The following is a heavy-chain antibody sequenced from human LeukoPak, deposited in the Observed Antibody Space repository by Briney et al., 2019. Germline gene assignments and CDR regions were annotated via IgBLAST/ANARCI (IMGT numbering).Heavy chain of an antibody. Sequence: GASVKVSCKASGYTFTGYYMHWVRQAPGQGLEWMGWINPNSGGTNYAQKFQGRVTMTRDTSISTAYMELSRLRSDDTAVYYCAREYSGSSFPRYFDLWGRGTLVTVSS. V-gene: IGHV1-2*02. CDR2: INPNSGGT. CDR3: AREYSGSSFPRYFDL. D-gene: IGHD1-26*01. J-gene: IGHJ2*01. CDR1: GYTFTGYY.